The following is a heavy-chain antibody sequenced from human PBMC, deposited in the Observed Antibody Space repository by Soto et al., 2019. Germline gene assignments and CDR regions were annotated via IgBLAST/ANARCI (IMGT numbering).Heavy chain of an antibody. D-gene: IGHD6-19*01. V-gene: IGHV4-39*01. J-gene: IGHJ4*02. CDR1: GASISSPSYY. CDR2: IYYSGTT. CDR3: GSPTNRPMAGDD. Sequence: QLQLQESGPGLVKPSETLSLTCTVSGASISSPSYYWGWIRQSPGKGLEWIGSIYYSGTTHYNPSLKSRVTVSVDTSNMQFSLSLSSVTAANTDTSYCGSPTNRPMAGDDWGQGTLVTVSS.